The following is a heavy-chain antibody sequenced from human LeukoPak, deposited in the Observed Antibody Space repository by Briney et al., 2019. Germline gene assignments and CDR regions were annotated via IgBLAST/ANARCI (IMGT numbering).Heavy chain of an antibody. Sequence: SETLSLTCPVSGSSITNSSYYWNWIRQPPGKGLEWMGYIYYSGSTNYNPSLKSRVTISVDTSKNQFSLKLSSVTAADTAIYYCAKESPLGGFDYWGQGTLVTVSS. CDR1: GSSITNSSYY. J-gene: IGHJ4*02. CDR2: IYYSGST. CDR3: AKESPLGGFDY. V-gene: IGHV4-61*01.